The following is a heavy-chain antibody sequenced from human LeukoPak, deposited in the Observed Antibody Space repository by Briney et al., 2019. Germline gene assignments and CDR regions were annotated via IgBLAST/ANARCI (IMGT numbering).Heavy chain of an antibody. CDR2: INHSGST. CDR3: ARGPRNSRQAY. J-gene: IGHJ4*02. V-gene: IGHV4-34*01. Sequence: GXEWIGEINHSGSTNYNPSLKSRVTISVDTSKNQFSLKLSSVTAADTAVYYCARGPRNSRQAYWGQGTLVTVSS. D-gene: IGHD4-23*01.